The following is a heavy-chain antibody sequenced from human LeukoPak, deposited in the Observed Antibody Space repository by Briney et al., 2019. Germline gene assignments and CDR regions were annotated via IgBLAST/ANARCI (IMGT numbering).Heavy chain of an antibody. D-gene: IGHD1-26*01. Sequence: GGSLRLSCAASGFTFSSYAMSWVRQAPGKGLVWVSRINSDGSSTSYADSVKGRFTISRDNAKSTLYLQMNSLRAEDTAAYYCARPRGSYYYDAFDIWGHGTMVTVSS. CDR2: INSDGSST. CDR1: GFTFSSYA. J-gene: IGHJ3*02. CDR3: ARPRGSYYYDAFDI. V-gene: IGHV3-74*01.